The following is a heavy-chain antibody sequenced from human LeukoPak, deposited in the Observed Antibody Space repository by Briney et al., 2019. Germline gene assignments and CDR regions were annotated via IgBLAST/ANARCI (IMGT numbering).Heavy chain of an antibody. J-gene: IGHJ4*02. V-gene: IGHV3-74*01. CDR2: INPDGSRT. Sequence: PGGSLRLSCAASGFTFSSNWMHWVRQGPGKGLVWVSRINPDGSRTDYAESVKGRFTISRDYAKNTLSLEMNSLGDEDTAVYYCSRDFNGRNDFWGQGTLVTVSS. CDR3: SRDFNGRNDF. CDR1: GFTFSSNW. D-gene: IGHD1-14*01.